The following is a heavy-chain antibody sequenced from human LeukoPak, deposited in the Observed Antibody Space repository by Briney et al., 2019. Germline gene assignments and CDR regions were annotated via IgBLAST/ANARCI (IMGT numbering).Heavy chain of an antibody. V-gene: IGHV1-8*01. D-gene: IGHD3-22*01. CDR2: MNPNSGNT. CDR3: ARGDSSGLGYFDY. Sequence: ASVKVSCKASRYTFTSYDIIWVRQATGHRLEWMGWMNPNSGNTGYAQKFQGRVTMTRNTSISTAYMELSSLRSEDTAVYYCARGDSSGLGYFDYWGQGTLVTVSS. J-gene: IGHJ4*02. CDR1: RYTFTSYD.